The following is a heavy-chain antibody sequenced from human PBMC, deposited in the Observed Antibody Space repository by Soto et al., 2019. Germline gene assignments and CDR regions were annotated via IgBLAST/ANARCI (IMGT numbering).Heavy chain of an antibody. V-gene: IGHV6-1*01. J-gene: IGHJ5*02. D-gene: IGHD2-8*01. CDR1: GDSVSSNSVT. CDR2: TYYSSKWYN. Sequence: QVQLQQSGPGLAQPSQTLSLTCAISGDSVSSNSVTWNWIRQSPSRGLEWLGRTYYSSKWYNEYAVSVKSRLAINPDTSKNQFSLHLNSVTPEDTAVYSCARATHGAHWFDPWGQGTLVTVSS. CDR3: ARATHGAHWFDP.